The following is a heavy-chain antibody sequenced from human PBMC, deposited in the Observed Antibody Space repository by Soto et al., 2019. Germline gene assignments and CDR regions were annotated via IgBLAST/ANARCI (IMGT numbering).Heavy chain of an antibody. J-gene: IGHJ4*02. CDR2: IGVGGGDR. CDR1: GFTFSSYA. V-gene: IGHV3-23*01. Sequence: EVQLLESGGGLVQPGGSLRLSCAASGFTFSSYAMSWVRQAPGKGLEWVSIIGVGGGDRYYPESVKGRFTISRDNSRDTLYLEMNGLRDEDTAVYYRARVRFGELVWGQGTLVTVSS. D-gene: IGHD3-10*01. CDR3: ARVRFGELV.